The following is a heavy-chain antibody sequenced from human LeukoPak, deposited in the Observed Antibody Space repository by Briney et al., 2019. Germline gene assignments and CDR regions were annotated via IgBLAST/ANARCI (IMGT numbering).Heavy chain of an antibody. CDR1: GYTFTSYY. CDR2: INPSGGST. V-gene: IGHV1-46*01. D-gene: IGHD3-10*01. CDR3: ARVPQILLWFGEPTTNWFDP. J-gene: IGHJ5*02. Sequence: ASVKVSCKASGYTFTSYYMHWVRQAPGQGLEWMGIINPSGGSTSYAQKFQGRVTMTRDMSTSTVYMELSSLRSEDTAVYYCARVPQILLWFGEPTTNWFDPWGQGTLVTVSS.